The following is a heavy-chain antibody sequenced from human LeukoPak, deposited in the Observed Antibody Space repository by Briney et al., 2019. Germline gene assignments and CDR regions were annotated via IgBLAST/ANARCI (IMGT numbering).Heavy chain of an antibody. CDR3: ARWVTMVRGVTYYYMDV. Sequence: ASVKVSCKASGGAFNNYAISWVRQAPGQGLEWMGGIIPIFGTANYAQNFQGRVTITTDESTRTAYMELSSLRSEDTAAYYCARWVTMVRGVTYYYMDVWGKETSVTVSS. CDR1: GGAFNNYA. D-gene: IGHD3-10*01. CDR2: IIPIFGTA. J-gene: IGHJ6*03. V-gene: IGHV1-69*05.